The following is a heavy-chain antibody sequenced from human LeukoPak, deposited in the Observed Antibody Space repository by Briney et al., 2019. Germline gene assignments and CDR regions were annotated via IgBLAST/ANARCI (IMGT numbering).Heavy chain of an antibody. CDR1: GFTFSSYA. CDR3: AKHSYAYSSGHPRDY. J-gene: IGHJ4*02. D-gene: IGHD3-22*01. CDR2: ISGSGGST. V-gene: IGHV3-23*01. Sequence: GGSLRLSCAASGFTFSSYAMSWVRQAPGKGLEWVSAISGSGGSTYYADSVKGRFTISRDNSKNTLYLQMNSLRAEDTAVYYCAKHSYAYSSGHPRDYWGQGTLVTVSS.